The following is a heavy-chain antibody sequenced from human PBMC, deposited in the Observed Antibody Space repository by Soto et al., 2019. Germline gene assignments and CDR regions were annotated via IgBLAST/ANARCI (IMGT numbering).Heavy chain of an antibody. CDR1: GGSINTFY. J-gene: IGHJ4*02. V-gene: IGHV4-4*07. Sequence: QVRLQESGPGLLKPSETLSLTCTVSGGSINTFYWSWVRQPAGKGLEWIGRIFSSGSTSFNPSLESRVAMSVDTSKNQFSLNLSSVTAADMAVYYCAREGSYSAYNFAHGIQLWSFDFWGQGALVTVSS. CDR2: IFSSGST. D-gene: IGHD5-12*01. CDR3: AREGSYSAYNFAHGIQLWSFDF.